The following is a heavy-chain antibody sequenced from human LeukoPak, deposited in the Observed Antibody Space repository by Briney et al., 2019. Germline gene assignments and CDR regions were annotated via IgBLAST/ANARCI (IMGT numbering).Heavy chain of an antibody. CDR2: IYYSGST. J-gene: IGHJ4*02. V-gene: IGHV4-61*08. CDR3: AGGYSNPQYFDY. D-gene: IGHD4-11*01. Sequence: SETLSLTCTVSGGSISSGGYYWSWIRQPPGKGLEWIGYIYYSGSTNYNPSLKSRVTISVDTSKNQFSLKLSSVTAADTAVYYCAGGYSNPQYFDYWGQGTLVTVSS. CDR1: GGSISSGGYY.